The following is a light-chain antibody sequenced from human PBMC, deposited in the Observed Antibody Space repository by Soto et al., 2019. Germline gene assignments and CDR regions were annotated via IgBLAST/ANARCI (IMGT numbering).Light chain of an antibody. CDR1: QGISSY. J-gene: IGKJ5*01. CDR2: APS. CDR3: QQLNTFPVT. V-gene: IGKV1-9*01. Sequence: DIQLTQSPSFLSASVGDRVTITCRASQGISSYLAWYQQNPGKAPELLIYAPSTLQSGVPSRFNGSGSGTEFTLTISSLQPEDFATYYCQQLNTFPVTFGQGTRLEIK.